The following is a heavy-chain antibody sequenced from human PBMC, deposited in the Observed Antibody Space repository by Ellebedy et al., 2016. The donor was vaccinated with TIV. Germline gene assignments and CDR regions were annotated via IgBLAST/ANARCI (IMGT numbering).Heavy chain of an antibody. CDR2: ISYDGSNK. CDR3: ARNWNDDY. V-gene: IGHV3-30*01. CDR1: GFIFSSYA. J-gene: IGHJ4*02. D-gene: IGHD1-1*01. Sequence: GESLKISCGASGFIFSSYAMHWVRQAPGKGLEWVAVISYDGSNKYYAESVKGRFTISRDSSKNTLYLQMNSLRREDTAVYFCARNWNDDYWGQGTLVTVSS.